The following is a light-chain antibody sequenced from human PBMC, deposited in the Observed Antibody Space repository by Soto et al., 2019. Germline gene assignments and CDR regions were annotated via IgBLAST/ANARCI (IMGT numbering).Light chain of an antibody. V-gene: IGKV4-1*01. CDR1: QIVLYSSNNKNY. J-gene: IGKJ5*01. CDR2: WAS. Sequence: DIVMTQSPDSLSVSLGERATINFNSSQIVLYSSNNKNYLAWYQQKPGQPPKLLIYWASTRESGVPDRFSGSGSGTDFTLTISSLQAEDVAVYYCQQYYSTPLTFGQGTRLEI. CDR3: QQYYSTPLT.